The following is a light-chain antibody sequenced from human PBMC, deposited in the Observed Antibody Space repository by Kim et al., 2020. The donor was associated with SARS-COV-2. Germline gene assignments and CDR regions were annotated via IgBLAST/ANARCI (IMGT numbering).Light chain of an antibody. V-gene: IGKV3-15*01. CDR3: QQYAYWRA. Sequence: SLSPGERATLPCRASQSMSSSLAGYQQNPGQAPRVLIYGASARATGIPARSSGSGSGTEFTLTIRNLQSEDFAVYYCQQYAYWRAFGQGTRLEIK. CDR1: QSMSSS. CDR2: GAS. J-gene: IGKJ5*01.